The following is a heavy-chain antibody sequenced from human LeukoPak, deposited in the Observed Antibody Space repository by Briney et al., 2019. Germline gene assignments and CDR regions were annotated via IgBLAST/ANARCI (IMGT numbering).Heavy chain of an antibody. CDR2: ISYDGSNK. J-gene: IGHJ4*02. V-gene: IGHV3-30*04. D-gene: IGHD3-22*01. CDR3: ARVPNRYYDSSGYNDY. CDR1: GFTFRNYA. Sequence: GGSLRLSCAASGFTFRNYALHWVRQAPGKGLEWVAVISYDGSNKYYADSVKGRFTISRDNSKNTLYLQMNSLRAEDTAVYYCARVPNRYYDSSGYNDYWGQGTLVTVSS.